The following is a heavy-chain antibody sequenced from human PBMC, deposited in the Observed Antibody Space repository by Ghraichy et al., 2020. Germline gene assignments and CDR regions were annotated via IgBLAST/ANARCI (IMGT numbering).Heavy chain of an antibody. CDR1: GYTFTSYY. Sequence: ASVKVSCKSSGYTFTSYYMHWVRQAPGQGLEWMGIVNPGGGSPSYAQKLQGRVTMTRDTSTSTVYMELSSLRSEDTAVYYCARAADYGDSVLDFWGQGTLVTVSS. J-gene: IGHJ4*02. CDR3: ARAADYGDSVLDF. D-gene: IGHD4-17*01. CDR2: VNPGGGSP. V-gene: IGHV1-46*01.